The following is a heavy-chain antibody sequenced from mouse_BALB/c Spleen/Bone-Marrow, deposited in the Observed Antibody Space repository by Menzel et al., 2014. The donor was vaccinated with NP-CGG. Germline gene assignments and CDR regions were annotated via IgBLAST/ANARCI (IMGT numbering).Heavy chain of an antibody. J-gene: IGHJ1*01. CDR1: GYTFTSYV. D-gene: IGHD2-2*01. CDR2: INPYNDNT. Sequence: VQLQQSGPELVKPGASVKMSCKASGYTFTSYVMHWVKQKPGQGLEWIGNINPYNDNTKYNEKFKGKATLTSDKSSSTAYMEPSSLTSEDSAVYYCARSLYGYDWYFDVWGAGTTVTVSS. CDR3: ARSLYGYDWYFDV. V-gene: IGHV1-14*01.